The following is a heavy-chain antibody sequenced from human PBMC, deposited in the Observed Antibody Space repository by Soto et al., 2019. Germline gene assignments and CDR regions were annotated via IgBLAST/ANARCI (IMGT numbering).Heavy chain of an antibody. D-gene: IGHD6-13*01. CDR1: GYTFISYG. J-gene: IGHJ4*02. CDR2: ISAYNGKT. CDR3: ARAGFSTSWLGILATVVHGVEIDY. Sequence: QVQLVQSGAEVKKTGASVEVSCKASGYTFISYGISWVRQAPGQGLEWMGWISAYNGKTNYAQKFQGRVTMTTDNSPSTAYMELRSLRSDDTAVYYCARAGFSTSWLGILATVVHGVEIDYLGQGTLVTVSS. V-gene: IGHV1-18*01.